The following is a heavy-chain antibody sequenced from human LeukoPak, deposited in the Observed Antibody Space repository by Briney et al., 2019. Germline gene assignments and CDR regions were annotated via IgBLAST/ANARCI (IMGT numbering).Heavy chain of an antibody. D-gene: IGHD3-22*01. Sequence: SETLSLTCTVSGNSISSGDNYWSWIRQPAGKGLEWIGRIYTSGSTNYNPSLKSRVTVSGDTSKNQFSLRLSSVTAADTAVYYCARASYSYDINGWVPFDYWGQGTLVTVSS. CDR1: GNSISSGDNY. V-gene: IGHV4-61*02. CDR3: ARASYSYDINGWVPFDY. CDR2: IYTSGST. J-gene: IGHJ4*02.